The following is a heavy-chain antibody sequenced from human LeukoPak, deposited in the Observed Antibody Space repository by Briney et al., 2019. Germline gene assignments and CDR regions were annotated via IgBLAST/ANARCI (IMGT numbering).Heavy chain of an antibody. D-gene: IGHD3-10*01. Sequence: GRAVSLSRASSRFIFNEYAMHWVRQARARGLEGVATITHHGNTAHYTDALKGRFNFPRHNPKHTLSLPMNSLRPDDTAVYHRVKHDNHFGSTENDRWGQGNMVTVSS. CDR3: VKHDNHFGSTENDR. CDR2: ITHHGNTA. V-gene: IGHV3-30-3*01. CDR1: RFIFNEYA. J-gene: IGHJ4*02.